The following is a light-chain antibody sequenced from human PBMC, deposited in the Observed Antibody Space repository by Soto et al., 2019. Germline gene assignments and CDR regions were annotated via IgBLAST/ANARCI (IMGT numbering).Light chain of an antibody. CDR2: DVT. CDR3: SSYTDRKNLV. J-gene: IGLJ1*01. Sequence: QSVLTQSTSASGSPGQSVTISCTGTSSDIGGYNSVSWYQQHPGKAPKVMIYDVTKRPSGVPDRFSGSKPGNTASLTVSALQAEDEADYYCSSYTDRKNLVFGTGTKVTVL. V-gene: IGLV2-8*01. CDR1: SSDIGGYNS.